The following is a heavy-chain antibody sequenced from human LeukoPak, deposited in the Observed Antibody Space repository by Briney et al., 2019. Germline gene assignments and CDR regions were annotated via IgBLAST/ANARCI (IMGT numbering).Heavy chain of an antibody. D-gene: IGHD3-3*01. CDR1: GYTLTELA. Sequence: ASVKVSCKVSGYTLTELAIHWVRQAPGQGLEGMGGFDPNDGETIYAQKFQGRVTMTKYTSTDTAYMELSSRRSEDTAVYYCATDEDDFWSPSGMDVWGQGTTVTVP. CDR2: FDPNDGET. J-gene: IGHJ6*02. V-gene: IGHV1-24*01. CDR3: ATDEDDFWSPSGMDV.